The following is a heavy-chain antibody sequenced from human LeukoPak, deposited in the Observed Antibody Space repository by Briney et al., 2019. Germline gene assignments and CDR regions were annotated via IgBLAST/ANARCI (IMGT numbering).Heavy chain of an antibody. CDR2: IGANSGNT. V-gene: IGHV1-18*04. CDR3: ARGMFGVVPKIDYYFYYMDV. J-gene: IGHJ6*03. Sequence: ASVKVSCKASGYSFISYGISWVRQAPGEGLERMGWIGANSGNTNSAQKFQGRLTMTTDTSTTTAYMELRSLRSDDTAVYYCARGMFGVVPKIDYYFYYMDVWGEGTTVTVSS. D-gene: IGHD3-3*01. CDR1: GYSFISYG.